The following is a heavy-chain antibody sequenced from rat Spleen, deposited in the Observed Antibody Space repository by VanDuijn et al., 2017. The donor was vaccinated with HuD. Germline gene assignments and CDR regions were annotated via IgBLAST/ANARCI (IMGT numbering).Heavy chain of an antibody. V-gene: IGHV5-25*01. Sequence: EVQLVESGGGLVQPGRSLKLSCAASGFTFSNYDMAWVRQAPTKGLAWVASISPSGGSTYYRDSVKGRFTVSRDNAKSTLYLQMDSLRSEDTATYYCARHVWNSGYGGYFDYWGQGVMVTVSS. CDR3: ARHVWNSGYGGYFDY. CDR2: ISPSGGST. CDR1: GFTFSNYD. J-gene: IGHJ2*01. D-gene: IGHD4-4*01.